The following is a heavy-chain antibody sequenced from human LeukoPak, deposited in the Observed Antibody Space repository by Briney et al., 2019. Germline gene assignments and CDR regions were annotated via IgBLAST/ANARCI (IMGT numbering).Heavy chain of an antibody. D-gene: IGHD5-18*01. CDR3: ARGLTWIQLWSPDFDY. V-gene: IGHV1-8*01. CDR1: GYIFTSYD. J-gene: IGHJ4*02. Sequence: PGASVKVSCKASGYIFTSYDINWVRQATGQGLERMGWMNPNSGNTGYAQKFQGRVTMTRNTSISTAYMELSSLRSEDTAVYYCARGLTWIQLWSPDFDYWGQGTLVTVSS. CDR2: MNPNSGNT.